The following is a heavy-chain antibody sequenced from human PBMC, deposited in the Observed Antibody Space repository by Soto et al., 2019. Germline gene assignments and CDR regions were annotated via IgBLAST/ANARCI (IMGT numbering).Heavy chain of an antibody. CDR1: GGTFSSYA. V-gene: IGHV1-69*01. CDR2: IIPIAGTA. CDR3: ARSQGSSTSLEIYYYYYYGMDG. J-gene: IGHJ6*02. D-gene: IGHD2-2*01. Sequence: QVQLVQSGAEVKKPGSSVKVSCKASGGTFSSYAISWVRQAPGQGLEWMGGIIPIAGTANYAQKFQGRVTITADESTITAYMELSSLRSEDTAVYYCARSQGSSTSLEIYYYYYYGMDGWGQGTTVTVSS.